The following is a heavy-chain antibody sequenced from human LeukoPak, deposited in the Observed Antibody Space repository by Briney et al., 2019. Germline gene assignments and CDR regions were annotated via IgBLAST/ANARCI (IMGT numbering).Heavy chain of an antibody. J-gene: IGHJ4*02. CDR3: VSTRGFSYGYFDY. CDR1: GGPLKKRSAY. V-gene: IGHV4-39*02. CDR2: IYYSKNT. Sequence: ETLYLLRCVPGGPLKKRSAYWGSLGYSPGEGLEWIGRIYYSKNTYYNPSLKSRVTISAETSKNHFSLTLGSVSATDTAVYYCVSTRGFSYGYFDYWGQGTLVTVSS. D-gene: IGHD5-18*01.